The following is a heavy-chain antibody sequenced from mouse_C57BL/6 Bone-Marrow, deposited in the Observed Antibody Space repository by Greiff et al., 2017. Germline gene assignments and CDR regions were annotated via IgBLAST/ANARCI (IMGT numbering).Heavy chain of an antibody. D-gene: IGHD2-3*01. V-gene: IGHV5-12*01. CDR1: GFTFSDYY. CDR2: ISNGGGST. CDR3: ARSYDGYYVREKRGAMDY. Sequence: EVKVEESGGGLVQPGGSLKLSCAASGFTFSDYYMYWVRQTPEKRLEWVAYISNGGGSTYYPDTVKGRFTISRDNAKNTRYLQMSRLKSEDTAMYYCARSYDGYYVREKRGAMDYWGQGTSVTVSS. J-gene: IGHJ4*01.